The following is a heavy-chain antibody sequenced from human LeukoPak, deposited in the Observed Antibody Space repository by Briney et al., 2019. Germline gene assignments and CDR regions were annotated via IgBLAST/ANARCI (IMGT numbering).Heavy chain of an antibody. CDR2: IYYSGST. J-gene: IGHJ6*03. V-gene: IGHV4-39*07. Sequence: SETLSLTCTVSGGSISSSSYYWGWIRQPPGKGLEWIGSIYYSGSTYYNPSLKSRVTISVDTSKNQFSLKLSSVTAADTAVYYCARERKLAAAGGSYPYYYYYYMDVWGKGTTVTVSS. CDR1: GGSISSSSYY. CDR3: ARERKLAAAGGSYPYYYYYYMDV. D-gene: IGHD6-13*01.